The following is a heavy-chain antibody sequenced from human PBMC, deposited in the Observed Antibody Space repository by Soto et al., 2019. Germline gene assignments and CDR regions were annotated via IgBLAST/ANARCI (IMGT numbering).Heavy chain of an antibody. V-gene: IGHV3-48*02. D-gene: IGHD6-13*01. CDR3: ARVPGKQQLNGYYYGMDV. CDR2: ISSSSSTI. Sequence: GGSLRLSCAASGFTFSSYSMNWVRQAPGKGLEWVSYISSSSSTIYYADSVKGRFTISRDNAKNSLYLQMNSLRDEDTAVYYCARVPGKQQLNGYYYGMDVWGQGTTVTVSS. J-gene: IGHJ6*02. CDR1: GFTFSSYS.